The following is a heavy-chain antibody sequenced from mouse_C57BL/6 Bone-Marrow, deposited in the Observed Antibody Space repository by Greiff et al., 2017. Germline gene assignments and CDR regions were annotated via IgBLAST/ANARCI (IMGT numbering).Heavy chain of an antibody. J-gene: IGHJ3*01. CDR1: GFSLTSYG. V-gene: IGHV2-3*01. Sequence: VLLVESGPGLVAPSQSLSITCTVSGFSLTSYGVSWVRQPPGKGLEWLGEIWGGGSTNYHSALMSGLSISKDNSKSQVFLKLNSLQTDDTATYYCARVGILRSFAYWGQGTLVTVSA. D-gene: IGHD1-1*01. CDR2: IWGGGST. CDR3: ARVGILRSFAY.